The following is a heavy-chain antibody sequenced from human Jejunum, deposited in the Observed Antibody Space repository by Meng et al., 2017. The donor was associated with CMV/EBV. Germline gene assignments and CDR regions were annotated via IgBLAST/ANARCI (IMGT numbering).Heavy chain of an antibody. CDR1: GFTFRTYT. Sequence: AAFGFTFRTYTMNWVRQAPGKGLEWVSSITSSSTFIYYADSAKGRFTISRDNAKNSLYLQMNSLRADDTAVYYCARDYRRGDGSGWGQGTLVTVSS. CDR3: ARDYRRGDGSG. J-gene: IGHJ4*02. D-gene: IGHD2-21*02. CDR2: ITSSSTFI. V-gene: IGHV3-21*01.